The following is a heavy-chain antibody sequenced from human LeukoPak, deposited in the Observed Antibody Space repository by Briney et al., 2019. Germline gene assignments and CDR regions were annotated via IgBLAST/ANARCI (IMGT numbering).Heavy chain of an antibody. CDR2: INHSGST. CDR1: GGSFSSYY. V-gene: IGHV4-34*01. J-gene: IGHJ4*02. D-gene: IGHD3-22*01. CDR3: ARRVTYYYDSSGYSVFDY. Sequence: SETLSLTCAVYGGSFSSYYWSWIRQPPGKGLEWIGEINHSGSTNYNPSLKSRVTISVDTSKNQFSLKLSSVTAADTAVYYCARRVTYYYDSSGYSVFDYWGQGTLVTVSS.